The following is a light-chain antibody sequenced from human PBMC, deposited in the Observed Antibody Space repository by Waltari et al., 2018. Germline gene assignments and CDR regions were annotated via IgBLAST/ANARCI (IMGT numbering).Light chain of an antibody. CDR1: QGITNY. CDR2: DSS. Sequence: DIQMTQSPSSLSASVGDSVTITCQASQGITNYLNWYQQKPGKAPKLLIYDSSKLETGVPARFRGSGSGTDFTFTISGLQPEDIATYFWQQHDNLPLTFGGGTKVQIK. V-gene: IGKV1-33*01. CDR3: QQHDNLPLT. J-gene: IGKJ4*01.